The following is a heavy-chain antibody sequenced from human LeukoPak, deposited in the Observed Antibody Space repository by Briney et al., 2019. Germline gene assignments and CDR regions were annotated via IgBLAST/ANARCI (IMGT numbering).Heavy chain of an antibody. Sequence: GRSLRLSCAASGFTFSSYAMHWVRQAPGKGLEWVAVISYDGSSKYYADSVKGRFTISRDNSKNTLYLQMNSLRAEDTAVYYCARPIVVPAADYYYYYGMDVWGQGTTVTVSS. D-gene: IGHD2-2*01. CDR2: ISYDGSSK. J-gene: IGHJ6*02. CDR3: ARPIVVPAADYYYYYGMDV. V-gene: IGHV3-30-3*01. CDR1: GFTFSSYA.